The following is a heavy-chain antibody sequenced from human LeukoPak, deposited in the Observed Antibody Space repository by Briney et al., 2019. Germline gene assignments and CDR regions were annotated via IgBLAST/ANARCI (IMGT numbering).Heavy chain of an antibody. J-gene: IGHJ6*02. CDR3: ARVQRPPSKAVAGASYYYYGMDV. CDR1: GYTFTGYY. Sequence: ASVKVSCKASGYTFTGYYMHWVRQAPGQGLEWMGWINPNSGGTNYAQKFQGWVTMTRDTSISTAYMELSRLRSDDTAVYYCARVQRPPSKAVAGASYYYYGMDVWGQGTTVTVSS. CDR2: INPNSGGT. D-gene: IGHD6-19*01. V-gene: IGHV1-2*04.